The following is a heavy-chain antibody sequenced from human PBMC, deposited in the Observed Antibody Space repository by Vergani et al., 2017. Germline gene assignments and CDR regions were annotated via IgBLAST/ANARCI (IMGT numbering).Heavy chain of an antibody. D-gene: IGHD3-10*01. CDR3: ARDGTDYGSGSYYPSGYFDY. CDR1: GFTFSSYS. V-gene: IGHV3-48*01. CDR2: ISSSSSTI. Sequence: EVQLVESGGGLVQPGGSLRLSCAASGFTFSSYSMNWVRQAPGKGLEWVSYISSSSSTIYYADSVKGRFTISRDNAKNSLYLQMNSLRADDTAVYYCARDGTDYGSGSYYPSGYFDYWGQGTLVTVSS. J-gene: IGHJ4*02.